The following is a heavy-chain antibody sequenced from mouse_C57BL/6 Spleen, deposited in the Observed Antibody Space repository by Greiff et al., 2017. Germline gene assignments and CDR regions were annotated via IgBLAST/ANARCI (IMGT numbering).Heavy chain of an antibody. D-gene: IGHD2-4*01. CDR3: ARTENYDYDDGYYFDY. CDR2: IYPGSGST. J-gene: IGHJ2*01. CDR1: GYTFTSYW. V-gene: IGHV1-55*01. Sequence: QVQLQQPGAELVKPGASVKMSCKASGYTFTSYWITWVKQRPGQGLEWIGDIYPGSGSTNYNEKFKSKATLTVDTSSSTAYMQLSSLTSEDSAVYYCARTENYDYDDGYYFDYWGQGTTLTVSS.